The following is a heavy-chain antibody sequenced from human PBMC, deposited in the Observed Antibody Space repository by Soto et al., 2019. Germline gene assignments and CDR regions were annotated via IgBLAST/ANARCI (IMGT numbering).Heavy chain of an antibody. CDR3: ARERPSPYSSSWYFDY. J-gene: IGHJ4*02. Sequence: ASVKVSCKASGYTFTSYDMHWVRQAPGQRLEWMGWINAGNGNTKYSQKFQGRVTITRDTSASTAYMELSSLRSEDTAVYYCARERPSPYSSSWYFDYWGQGTLVTVSS. D-gene: IGHD6-13*01. V-gene: IGHV1-3*01. CDR2: INAGNGNT. CDR1: GYTFTSYD.